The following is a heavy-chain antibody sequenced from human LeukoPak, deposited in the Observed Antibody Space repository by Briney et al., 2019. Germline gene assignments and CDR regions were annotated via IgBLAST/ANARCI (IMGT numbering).Heavy chain of an antibody. Sequence: PGRSLRLSCAASGFTFSSHALHWVRQAPGKGLEWVAVISYVVTNRYYADSVKGRFTISRDNSINTLYLQMNSLRADDTAVYYCARDSPQSGSYLSDAFDIWGQGTMVTVSS. CDR2: ISYVVTNR. D-gene: IGHD1-26*01. CDR3: ARDSPQSGSYLSDAFDI. J-gene: IGHJ3*02. V-gene: IGHV3-30*14. CDR1: GFTFSSHA.